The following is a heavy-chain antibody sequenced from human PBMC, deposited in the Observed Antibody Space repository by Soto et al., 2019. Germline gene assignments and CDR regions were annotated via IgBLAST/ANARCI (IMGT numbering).Heavy chain of an antibody. J-gene: IGHJ4*02. CDR3: ARGGPPIDY. CDR1: GYTLTELF. V-gene: IGHV1-3*01. CDR2: INAENGKT. D-gene: IGHD3-10*01. Sequence: GASVKGSCKVSGYTLTELFLHWVRQAPGQGLEWRGRINAENGKTKYSQKFQGRVTITKDTSTSTAYMELSSLRSEDTAVYYCARGGPPIDYWGQGTLVTVSS.